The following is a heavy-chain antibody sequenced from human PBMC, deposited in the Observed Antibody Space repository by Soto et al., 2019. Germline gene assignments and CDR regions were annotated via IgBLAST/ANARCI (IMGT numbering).Heavy chain of an antibody. Sequence: QVQLQQWGAGLLKPSETLSLTCAVYGGSFSGYYWSWIRQPPGKGLEWIGEINHSGSTNYNPSLKSRVTISVDTSKNQFSLKLSSVTAADTAVNYCARGHLYCSGGSCYYPAFDYWGQGTLVTVSS. V-gene: IGHV4-34*01. J-gene: IGHJ4*02. D-gene: IGHD2-15*01. CDR2: INHSGST. CDR3: ARGHLYCSGGSCYYPAFDY. CDR1: GGSFSGYY.